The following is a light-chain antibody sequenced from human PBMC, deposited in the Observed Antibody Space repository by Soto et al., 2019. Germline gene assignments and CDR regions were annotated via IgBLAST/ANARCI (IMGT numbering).Light chain of an antibody. V-gene: IGKV3-11*01. CDR1: QSVSSS. CDR2: DAS. Sequence: EIVFTQSPATLYLSPGERATLSCRASQSVSSSLAWYQQKPGQAPRLLIYDASNRATGIPARFSGSGSGTDFTLTISSLEPEDFAVYYCQQRTKWRTFGQGTKVDIK. J-gene: IGKJ1*01. CDR3: QQRTKWRT.